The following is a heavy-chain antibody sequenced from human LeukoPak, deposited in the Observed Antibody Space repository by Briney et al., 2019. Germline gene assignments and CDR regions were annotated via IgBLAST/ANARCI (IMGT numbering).Heavy chain of an antibody. CDR3: ARDLGSNYVYFDY. D-gene: IGHD1-26*01. Sequence: SETLSLTCTVSGGSIGSHYWSWLRQPAGKGLEYIGRIHTSGITNYNPSLKSRVTMSGGTSKNQFYLNLRSVTAADTAVYYCARDLGSNYVYFDYWGQGSLVTVSS. J-gene: IGHJ4*02. CDR1: GGSIGSHY. V-gene: IGHV4-4*07. CDR2: IHTSGIT.